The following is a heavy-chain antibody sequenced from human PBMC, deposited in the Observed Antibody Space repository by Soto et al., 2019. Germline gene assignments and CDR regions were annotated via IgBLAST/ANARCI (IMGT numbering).Heavy chain of an antibody. D-gene: IGHD3-22*01. CDR2: IYPGDSDT. J-gene: IGHJ3*02. CDR3: ARLRITMIVVAPAGAFDI. CDR1: GYSFTSYW. Sequence: GESLKISCKGSGYSFTSYWIGWVRQMPGKGLEWMGIIYPGDSDTRHSPSFQGQVTISADKSISTAYLQWSSLKASDTAMYYCARLRITMIVVAPAGAFDIWGQGTMVTVSS. V-gene: IGHV5-51*01.